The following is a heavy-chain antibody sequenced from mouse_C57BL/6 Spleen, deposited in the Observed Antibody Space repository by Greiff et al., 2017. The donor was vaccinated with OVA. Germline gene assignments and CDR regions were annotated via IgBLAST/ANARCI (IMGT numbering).Heavy chain of an antibody. CDR2: INYDGSST. CDR1: GFTFSYYY. CDR3: AREATGTGPYAMDY. D-gene: IGHD4-1*02. V-gene: IGHV5-16*01. Sequence: EVQRVESEGGLVQPGSSMKLSCTASGFTFSYYYMAWVRQVPEKGLEWVANINYDGSSTYYLDSLKSRFIISRDNAKNILYLQMSSLKSEDTATYYCAREATGTGPYAMDYWGQGTSVTVSS. J-gene: IGHJ4*01.